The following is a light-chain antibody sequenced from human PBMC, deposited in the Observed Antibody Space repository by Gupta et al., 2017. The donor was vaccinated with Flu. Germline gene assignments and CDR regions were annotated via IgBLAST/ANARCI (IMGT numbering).Light chain of an antibody. CDR2: RAS. V-gene: IGKV4-1*01. CDR3: QQEYSTPYI. Sequence: VMTQSPESLAVSLGERATINCKASQTGLYSNKVNYLAWYQQKVGQPPKLLIYRASARETGVPDRFSGSGSGTXFTLTIXNRQAEDVAVYYCQQEYSTPYIFGXGTKVEIK. CDR1: QTGLYSNKVNY. J-gene: IGKJ2*01.